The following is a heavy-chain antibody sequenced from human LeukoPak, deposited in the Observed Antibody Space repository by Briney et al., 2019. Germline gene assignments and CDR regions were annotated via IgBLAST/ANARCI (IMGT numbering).Heavy chain of an antibody. J-gene: IGHJ4*02. Sequence: GKSLRLSCAASGSSPNNYAVHWVRQAPGKGLEWVAVIWHDGLNKFYADFLKGRFTISRDFSKDTVYLQMSGLTVEDTAVYYCAKAGQRSYAEAFDSWGQGTLVTVSS. V-gene: IGHV3-33*06. CDR2: IWHDGLNK. D-gene: IGHD3-16*01. CDR1: GSSPNNYA. CDR3: AKAGQRSYAEAFDS.